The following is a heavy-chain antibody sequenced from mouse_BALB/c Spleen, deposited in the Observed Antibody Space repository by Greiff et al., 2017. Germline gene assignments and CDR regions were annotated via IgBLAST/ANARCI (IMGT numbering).Heavy chain of an antibody. Sequence: EVQGVESGGGLVQPGGSRKLSCAASGFTFSSFGMHWVRQAPEKGLEWVAYISSGSSTIYYADTVKGRFTISRDNPKNTLFLQMTSLRSEDTAMYYCARDRYDIAMDYWGQGTSVTVSS. CDR3: ARDRYDIAMDY. D-gene: IGHD2-14*01. V-gene: IGHV5-17*02. J-gene: IGHJ4*01. CDR2: ISSGSSTI. CDR1: GFTFSSFG.